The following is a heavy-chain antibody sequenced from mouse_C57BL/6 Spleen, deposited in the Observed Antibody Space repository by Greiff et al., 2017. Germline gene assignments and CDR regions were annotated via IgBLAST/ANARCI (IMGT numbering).Heavy chain of an antibody. CDR2: IYPGDGDT. V-gene: IGHV1-80*01. J-gene: IGHJ1*03. CDR1: GYAFSSYW. CDR3: ARDPNYYGSSSWYFDV. D-gene: IGHD1-1*01. Sequence: VQLQQSGAELVKPGASVKISCKASGYAFSSYWMNWVKQRPGKGLEWIGQIYPGDGDTNYNGKFKGKATLTADKSSSTAYMQLSSLTSEDSAVYFCARDPNYYGSSSWYFDVWGTGTTVTVSS.